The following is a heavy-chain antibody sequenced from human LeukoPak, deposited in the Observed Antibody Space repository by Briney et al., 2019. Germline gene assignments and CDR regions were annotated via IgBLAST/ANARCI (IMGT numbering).Heavy chain of an antibody. Sequence: PSETLSLTCTVSGDSISSNNRYWGWIRQPPGKGLEWIGSFYFGGSNYYSPSLRSRVIISLDTSKNQFSLALNFVTAADTAMYYCASSHSATWCDDWGQGALVTVS. CDR1: GDSISSNNRY. CDR3: ASSHSATWCDD. D-gene: IGHD6-13*01. V-gene: IGHV4-39*07. CDR2: FYFGGSN. J-gene: IGHJ4*02.